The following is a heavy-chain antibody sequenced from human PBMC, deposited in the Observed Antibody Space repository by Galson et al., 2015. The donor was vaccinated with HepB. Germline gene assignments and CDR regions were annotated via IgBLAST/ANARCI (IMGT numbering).Heavy chain of an antibody. CDR1: GGTFSSYA. J-gene: IGHJ5*02. Sequence: SVKVSCKASGGTFSSYAISWVRQAPGQGLEWMGGIIPIFGTANYAQKFQGRVTITADESTSTAYMELSSLRSEDTAVYYCAREISSGVYYYDSSGYKPRFDPWGQGTLVTVSS. V-gene: IGHV1-69*13. CDR2: IIPIFGTA. D-gene: IGHD3-22*01. CDR3: AREISSGVYYYDSSGYKPRFDP.